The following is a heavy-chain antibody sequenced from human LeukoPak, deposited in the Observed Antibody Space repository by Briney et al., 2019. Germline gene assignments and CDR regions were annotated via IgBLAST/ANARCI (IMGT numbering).Heavy chain of an antibody. Sequence: SETLSLTCTVSGGSISSYYWSWLRQPPGKGLEWIGYFYFSGSNNFNPSLKSRVTISGDTSKNQFSLKLSSVTAADTAIYYCARVSPAVGAFDIWGRGTMVTVSS. J-gene: IGHJ3*02. CDR3: ARVSPAVGAFDI. V-gene: IGHV4-59*01. D-gene: IGHD2-2*01. CDR2: FYFSGSN. CDR1: GGSISSYY.